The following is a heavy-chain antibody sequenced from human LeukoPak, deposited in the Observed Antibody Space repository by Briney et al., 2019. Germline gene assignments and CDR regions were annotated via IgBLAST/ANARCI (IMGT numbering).Heavy chain of an antibody. CDR1: GFTFTSSA. CDR2: IVVGSGNT. CDR3: ARGPLEYCSGGTCYSGRNWFDP. D-gene: IGHD2-15*01. J-gene: IGHJ5*02. V-gene: IGHV1-58*02. Sequence: SVKVSCKASGFTFTSSAMQWVRQARGQRLEWIGWIVVGSGNTNYAQKFQERVTITRDMSTSTAYMELRRLRYDDTAAYYCARGPLEYCSGGTCYSGRNWFDPWGQGTLVTVSS.